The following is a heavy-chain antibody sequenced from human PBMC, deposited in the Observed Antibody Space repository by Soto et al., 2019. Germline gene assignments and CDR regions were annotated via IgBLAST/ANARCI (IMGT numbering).Heavy chain of an antibody. CDR1: GYTFTRYT. CDR2: INPDNGNA. D-gene: IGHD2-15*01. V-gene: IGHV1-3*01. J-gene: IGHJ5*02. Sequence: ASVKVSCKASGYTFTRYTMNWVRQAPGQRLEWMGWINPDNGNAKSSQKFQDRVIITRDTSASTAYMDLSSLRPEDTAVYYCARGIATGQLDPWGQGTLVTVSS. CDR3: ARGIATGQLDP.